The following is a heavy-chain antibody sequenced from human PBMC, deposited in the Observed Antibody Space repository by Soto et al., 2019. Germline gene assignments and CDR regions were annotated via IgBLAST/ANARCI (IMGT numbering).Heavy chain of an antibody. V-gene: IGHV3-33*01. J-gene: IGHJ4*02. CDR2: IWYDGSNK. CDR1: GFTFSSYG. D-gene: IGHD2-21*02. CDR3: ARGGLTDYFDS. Sequence: QVQLVESGGGVVQPGRSLRLSCAASGFTFSSYGMHCVRQAPGKGLEWVAVIWYDGSNKYYADSVKGRFTISRDNSKNTLYLQMNSLRAEDTALYYCARGGLTDYFDSWGQGTLVTVSS.